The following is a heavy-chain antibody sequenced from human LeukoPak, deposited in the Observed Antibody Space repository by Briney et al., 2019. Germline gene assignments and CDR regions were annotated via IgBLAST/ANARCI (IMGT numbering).Heavy chain of an antibody. CDR2: IYYSGTT. J-gene: IGHJ4*02. CDR3: AIYCSSTSCRAFDY. V-gene: IGHV4-31*03. Sequence: SETLSLTCTVSGGSISSSSAYWGWIRQPPGKGLEWIGYIYYSGTTYYNPSLKSRVTISVDTSKNQLSLMLNSVTAAGTAVYYCAIYCSSTSCRAFDYWGQGTLVTVSS. CDR1: GGSISSSSAY. D-gene: IGHD2-2*01.